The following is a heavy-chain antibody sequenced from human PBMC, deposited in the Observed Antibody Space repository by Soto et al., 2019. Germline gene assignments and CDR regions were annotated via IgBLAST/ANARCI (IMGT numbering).Heavy chain of an antibody. D-gene: IGHD1-26*01. CDR1: GFTFSSFW. J-gene: IGHJ4*02. V-gene: IGHV3-7*03. Sequence: EVQLVESGGGLVQLGGSRRLSCAASGFTFSSFWMTWVRQAPGKGLEWVANIKQDGSEKYYVDSVKGRFTISRDNARNSMFLEMKSKRPKDTAAYFCVRDRSGSYLEGGDYWGEGTLVTV. CDR3: VRDRSGSYLEGGDY. CDR2: IKQDGSEK.